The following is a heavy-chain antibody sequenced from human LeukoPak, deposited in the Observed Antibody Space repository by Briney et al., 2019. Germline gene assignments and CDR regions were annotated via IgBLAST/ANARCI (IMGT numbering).Heavy chain of an antibody. CDR3: ARLKSGYCSSTSCHRAYMDV. D-gene: IGHD2-2*01. V-gene: IGHV4-39*01. CDR1: GGSISSSNYY. Sequence: SETLSLTCTVSGGSISSSNYYWGWIRQPPGKGLEWIGTIYYSGSTYYNPSLKSRITISVDTSKNQFSLKLSSVTAADTAVYYCARLKSGYCSSTSCHRAYMDVWGKGTTVTISS. CDR2: IYYSGST. J-gene: IGHJ6*03.